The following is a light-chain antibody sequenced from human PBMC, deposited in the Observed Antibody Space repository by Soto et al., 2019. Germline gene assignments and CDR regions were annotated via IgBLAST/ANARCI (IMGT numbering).Light chain of an antibody. CDR2: GAS. V-gene: IGKV3-15*01. CDR1: QSVSSN. CDR3: QQYNNWPRT. J-gene: IGKJ1*01. Sequence: EIVMTQSPGTLSVSPGERATLSCRASQSVSSNLAWYQQKPGQAPSLLIYGASTRATTIPARFSGSRSGTEFTLTISSLQSEDFADYYCQQYNNWPRTFGQGTKVEIK.